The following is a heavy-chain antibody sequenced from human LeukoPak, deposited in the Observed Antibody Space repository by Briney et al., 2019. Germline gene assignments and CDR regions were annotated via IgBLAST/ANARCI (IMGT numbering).Heavy chain of an antibody. CDR3: AENSALEY. CDR1: GYTFTSYY. Sequence: ASVKVSCKASGYTFTSYYIHWVRQAPGQGLEWMGIINPGGGSTSYTQKFQGRVIMTSDTSTSTVYMELSRLSAEDTAVYYCAENSALEYWGQGTLVTVSS. D-gene: IGHD1/OR15-1a*01. CDR2: INPGGGST. J-gene: IGHJ4*02. V-gene: IGHV1-46*01.